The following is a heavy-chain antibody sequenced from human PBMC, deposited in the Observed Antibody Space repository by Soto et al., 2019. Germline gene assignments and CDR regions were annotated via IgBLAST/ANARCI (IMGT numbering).Heavy chain of an antibody. Sequence: GASVKVSCKASGYSFTTYCIHWVRQAPGQGLEWVGIINPSGGGTSYAQNFQGRLTLASDTSTTTAYMELSGLTPEDTAVYYCARTPPVGSVAYYWGQGTMVTVSS. CDR3: ARTPPVGSVAYY. D-gene: IGHD3-16*01. CDR1: GYSFTTYC. J-gene: IGHJ4*03. V-gene: IGHV1-46*01. CDR2: INPSGGGT.